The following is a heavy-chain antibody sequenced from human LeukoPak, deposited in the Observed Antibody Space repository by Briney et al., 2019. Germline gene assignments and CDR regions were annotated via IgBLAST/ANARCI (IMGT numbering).Heavy chain of an antibody. Sequence: GESLKISCKGSGYSFTSNWIGWVRQMPGKGLERMGRIDPSDSYTDYSPSFQGHVTISADKSISTAYLQWSSLKASDTAMYYCARATAVVSFDYWGQGTLVTVSS. CDR1: GYSFTSNW. D-gene: IGHD5-18*01. CDR2: IDPSDSYT. CDR3: ARATAVVSFDY. V-gene: IGHV5-10-1*01. J-gene: IGHJ4*02.